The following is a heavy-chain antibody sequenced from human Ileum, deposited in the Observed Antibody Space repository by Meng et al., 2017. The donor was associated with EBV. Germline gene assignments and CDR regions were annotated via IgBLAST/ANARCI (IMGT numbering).Heavy chain of an antibody. V-gene: IGHV1-18*04. CDR2: IRGYNGYT. D-gene: IGHD6-19*01. J-gene: IGHJ4*02. CDR1: GYAFTHDV. Sequence: GRHVQSGVEWNMPEAVVRVSYKDSGYAFTHDVITWLQQAPEQGLEWMGWIRGYNGYTHYAQKLQRRVTMTTDTSASTAYMELRSLRSDDTAVYYCARDPSNTSGWYAYSDYWGQGTLVTVSS. CDR3: ARDPSNTSGWYAYSDY.